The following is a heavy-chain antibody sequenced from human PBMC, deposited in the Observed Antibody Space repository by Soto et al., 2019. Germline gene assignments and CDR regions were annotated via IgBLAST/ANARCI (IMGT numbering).Heavy chain of an antibody. J-gene: IGHJ6*02. CDR2: ISSRSDPL. Sequence: PGGSLRLSCEGSGFTFSAYAMNWVRQAPGKGLEWVSYISSRSDPLYYADSVKGRFTISRDNAKNSLYLQMNSLRAEDTAVYYCARDRGYDAHDYYYNAMDVWGQGTTVTVSS. D-gene: IGHD2-15*01. CDR3: ARDRGYDAHDYYYNAMDV. V-gene: IGHV3-48*04. CDR1: GFTFSAYA.